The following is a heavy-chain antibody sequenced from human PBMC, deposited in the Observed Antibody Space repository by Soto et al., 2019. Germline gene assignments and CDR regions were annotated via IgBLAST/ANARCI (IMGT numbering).Heavy chain of an antibody. D-gene: IGHD1-20*01. CDR2: INPNSGGT. V-gene: IGHV1-2*04. CDR1: GYTFTGYY. J-gene: IGHJ6*02. Sequence: ASVKVSCKASGYTFTGYYMHWVRQAPGLGLEWMGWINPNSGGTNYAQKFQGWVTMTRDTSISTAYMELSRLRSDDTAVYYCARDLRSTSRITPYYYYYYGMDVWGQGTTVTVSS. CDR3: ARDLRSTSRITPYYYYYYGMDV.